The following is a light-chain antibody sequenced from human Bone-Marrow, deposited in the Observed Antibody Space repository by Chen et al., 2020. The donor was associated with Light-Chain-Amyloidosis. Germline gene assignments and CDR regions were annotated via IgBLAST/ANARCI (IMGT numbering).Light chain of an antibody. CDR3: QQRSNWPPDT. J-gene: IGKJ2*01. CDR2: DAS. Sequence: EIVLTQSTATLSLSPGERATLSCRASQSVISYLAWYQQKPGQAPRLLIYDASNRATGIPARFSGSGSGTDFTLTISSLEPEDFAVYYCQQRSNWPPDTFGQGTKLEIK. V-gene: IGKV3-11*01. CDR1: QSVISY.